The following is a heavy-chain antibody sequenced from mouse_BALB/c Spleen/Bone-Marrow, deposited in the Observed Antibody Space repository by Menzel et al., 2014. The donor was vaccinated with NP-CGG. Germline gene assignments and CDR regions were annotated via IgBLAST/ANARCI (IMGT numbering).Heavy chain of an antibody. CDR1: GYTFTDYY. CDR2: IHPINGDT. Sequence: EVQLEQSGPDLVKPGASVKMSCKASGYTFTDYYMNWVKQSHGKSLEWIGDIHPINGDTFYNQKFKGKATLTVDRSSSTTYMQLDSLTSEDSAVYNCAMGVQLYWYFDVWGAGTTVTVSS. D-gene: IGHD2-14*01. V-gene: IGHV1-26*01. J-gene: IGHJ1*01. CDR3: AMGVQLYWYFDV.